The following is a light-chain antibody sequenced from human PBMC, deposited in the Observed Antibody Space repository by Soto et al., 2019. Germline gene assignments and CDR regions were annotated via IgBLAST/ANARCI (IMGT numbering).Light chain of an antibody. CDR2: DAS. CDR1: QSVSSY. CDR3: QQRSNWRYT. V-gene: IGKV3-11*01. Sequence: EIVLTQSPATLSLSPGERDTLSCRASQSVSSYLAWYQQKPGQAPRLLIYDASNRATGIPARFSGSGSGTDFTLTISSLEPEDFAVYYCQQRSNWRYTFGQGTKLEIK. J-gene: IGKJ2*01.